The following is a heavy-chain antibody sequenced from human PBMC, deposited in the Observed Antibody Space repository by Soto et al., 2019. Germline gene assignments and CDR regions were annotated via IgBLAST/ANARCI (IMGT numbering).Heavy chain of an antibody. V-gene: IGHV3-30*18. D-gene: IGHD1-1*01. CDR2: ISYDGNNK. CDR1: GFSFSNYA. J-gene: IGHJ6*02. Sequence: PGGSLRLSCAASGFSFSNYAMHWVHQAPGKGLERVAVISYDGNNKYYADSVKGRFTISRDNSKNTLYLQVNSLRAEDTAVYYCAKGGRGTYYYYYGVDVWGQGTTVTVSS. CDR3: AKGGRGTYYYYYGVDV.